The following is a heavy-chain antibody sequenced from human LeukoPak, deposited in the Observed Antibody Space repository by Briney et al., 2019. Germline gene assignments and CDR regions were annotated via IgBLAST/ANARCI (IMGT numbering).Heavy chain of an antibody. J-gene: IGHJ4*02. D-gene: IGHD3-22*01. V-gene: IGHV4-59*01. CDR3: ARGAYYYDSSGYSKSFDY. CDR1: GGSISSYY. Sequence: SETLSLTCTVSGGSISSYYWSWIRQPPGKGLEWIGYIYYSGSTYYNPSLKSRVTISVDTSKNQFSLKLSSVTAADTAVYYCARGAYYYDSSGYSKSFDYWGQGTLVTVSS. CDR2: IYYSGST.